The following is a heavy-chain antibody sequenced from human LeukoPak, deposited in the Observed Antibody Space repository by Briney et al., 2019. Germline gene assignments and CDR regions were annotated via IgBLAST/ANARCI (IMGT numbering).Heavy chain of an antibody. CDR3: ATSHTGAFDI. J-gene: IGHJ3*02. V-gene: IGHV1-2*02. D-gene: IGHD2-2*01. Sequence: ASVKVSCKASGYTFTSYGLSWVRQAPGQGLEWMGWINPNSGGTNYAQKFQGRVTMTRDTSISTAYMELSSLRSEDTAVYYCATSHTGAFDIWGQGTMVTVSS. CDR1: GYTFTSYG. CDR2: INPNSGGT.